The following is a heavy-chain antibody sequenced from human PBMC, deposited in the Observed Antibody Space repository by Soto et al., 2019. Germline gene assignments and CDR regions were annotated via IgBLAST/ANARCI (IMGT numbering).Heavy chain of an antibody. CDR1: CVPMRLFEYF. CDR3: ARPSMLRGVIAFDQ. V-gene: IGHV4-31*02. J-gene: IGHJ4*02. D-gene: IGHD3-10*01. Sequence: LSLTPPAACVPMRLFEYFWSRMRLHPGKGLEWIGTTFYSASTYYNPSLKSAASISVDTSKNQFSLNLSSVTAADKAVYYCARPSMLRGVIAFDQWGPGIQVT. CDR2: TFYSAST.